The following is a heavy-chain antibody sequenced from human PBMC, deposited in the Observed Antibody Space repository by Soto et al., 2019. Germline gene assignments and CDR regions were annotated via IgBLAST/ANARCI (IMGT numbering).Heavy chain of an antibody. CDR2: VYSNGNT. D-gene: IGHD2-8*01. CDR3: ASLTNGRAGDS. Sequence: SETLSLTCTVSGDSISNKNYHWGWTRQPPGKGLECIGTVYSNGNTYHNPSLKSRLAMAVDTSKNQFSLSLISVTAADTAVYFCASLTNGRAGDSWGQGTLVTVSS. J-gene: IGHJ4*02. CDR1: GDSISNKNYH. V-gene: IGHV4-39*01.